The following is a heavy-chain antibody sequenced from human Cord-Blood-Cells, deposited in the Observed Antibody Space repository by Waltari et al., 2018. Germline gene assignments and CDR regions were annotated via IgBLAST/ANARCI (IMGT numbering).Heavy chain of an antibody. CDR3: AADRDY. Sequence: QVQLVQSGAEVKKPGASVKVSCKVSGYTLTELSLHWVRQAPGKGLEWMGGCGPEDGETIDAQQVQGRGTKTEDTSTDTAYMELSNLRSEDTAVYYRAADRDYWGQGTLVTVSS. CDR1: GYTLTELS. CDR2: CGPEDGET. V-gene: IGHV1-24*01. J-gene: IGHJ4*02.